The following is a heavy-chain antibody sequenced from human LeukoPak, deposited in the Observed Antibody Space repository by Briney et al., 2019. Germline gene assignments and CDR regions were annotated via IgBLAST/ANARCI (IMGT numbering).Heavy chain of an antibody. J-gene: IGHJ4*02. Sequence: SETLSLTCTVSGGSISSYYWSWIRQPPGKGLEWIGYIYYSGSTNYNPSLKSRVTISVDTSRNQFSLKLSSVTAADTAVYYCARGYGDYVPWFDYWGQGTLVTASS. D-gene: IGHD4-17*01. CDR1: GGSISSYY. CDR2: IYYSGST. V-gene: IGHV4-59*01. CDR3: ARGYGDYVPWFDY.